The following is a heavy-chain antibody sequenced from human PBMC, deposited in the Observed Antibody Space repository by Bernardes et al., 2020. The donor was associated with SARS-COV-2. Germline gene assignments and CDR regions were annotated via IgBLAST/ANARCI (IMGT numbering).Heavy chain of an antibody. Sequence: GGSLRLSCAVSGFTFSTYWMHWVRQAPGKGLVWVSRLNEYGSITTYADSVKGRFTISRDNAKNTLYLQMNSLRAEDTGVYYCVRDLAGARGSWGQGTLVTVSS. D-gene: IGHD2-15*01. J-gene: IGHJ4*02. CDR3: VRDLAGARGS. CDR1: GFTFSTYW. CDR2: LNEYGSIT. V-gene: IGHV3-74*01.